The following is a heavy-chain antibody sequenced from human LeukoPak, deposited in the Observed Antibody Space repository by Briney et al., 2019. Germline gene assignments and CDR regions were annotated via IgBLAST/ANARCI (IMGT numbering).Heavy chain of an antibody. CDR2: ISSSRSYI. V-gene: IGHV3-21*01. CDR3: ARNLKTGTTFTALGY. J-gene: IGHJ4*02. Sequence: GGSLRLSCAASGFTFSGYSMNWVRQAPRKGLEWVASISSSRSYIYYADSVKGRFTISRDNAKNSLYLQMNSLRAEDTAVYYCARNLKTGTTFTALGYWGQGTLVTVSS. CDR1: GFTFSGYS. D-gene: IGHD1-1*01.